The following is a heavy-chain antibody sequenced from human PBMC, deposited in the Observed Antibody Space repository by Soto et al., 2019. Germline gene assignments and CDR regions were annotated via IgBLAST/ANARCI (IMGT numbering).Heavy chain of an antibody. V-gene: IGHV3-15*01. D-gene: IGHD4-17*01. CDR1: GFTFTNAW. Sequence: GGSLRLSCAASGFTFTNAWMSWVRQAPGKGLEWVGRIKSKTDGGTTDYTAPVKGRFTISRDDSKNTLYLQMNSLKTEDTAVYYCTTARGTYGAEYFQHWGQGTLVTVSS. CDR3: TTARGTYGAEYFQH. J-gene: IGHJ1*01. CDR2: IKSKTDGGTT.